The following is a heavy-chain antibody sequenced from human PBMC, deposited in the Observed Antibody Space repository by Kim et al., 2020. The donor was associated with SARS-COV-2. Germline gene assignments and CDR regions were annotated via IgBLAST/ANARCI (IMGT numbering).Heavy chain of an antibody. D-gene: IGHD3-16*01. Sequence: GGSLRLSCAASGFTFSSYGMHWVRQAPGKGLEWVAVIWYDGSNKYYADSVKGRFTISRDNSKNTLYLQMNSLRAEDTAVYYCARDASLAPNYYYYYGMDVWGRGTTVTVSS. CDR3: ARDASLAPNYYYYYGMDV. CDR2: IWYDGSNK. J-gene: IGHJ6*02. CDR1: GFTFSSYG. V-gene: IGHV3-33*01.